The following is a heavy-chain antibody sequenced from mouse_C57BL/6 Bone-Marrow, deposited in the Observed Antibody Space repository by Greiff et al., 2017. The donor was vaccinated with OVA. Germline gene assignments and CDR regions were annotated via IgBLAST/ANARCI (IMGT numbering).Heavy chain of an antibody. CDR1: GFNIKDYY. Sequence: VQLQQSGAELVRPGASVKLSCTASGFNIKDYYMHWVKQRPEQGLEWIGRIDPEDGDTEYAPKFQGKATMTSDTSSNTDYLQLSSLTSEDTAVYYCTTGITTVVAPAMDYWGQGTSVTVSS. V-gene: IGHV14-1*01. CDR3: TTGITTVVAPAMDY. J-gene: IGHJ4*01. CDR2: IDPEDGDT. D-gene: IGHD1-1*01.